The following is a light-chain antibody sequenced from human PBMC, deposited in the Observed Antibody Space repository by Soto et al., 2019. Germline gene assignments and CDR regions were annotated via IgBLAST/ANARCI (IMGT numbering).Light chain of an antibody. CDR3: QQYGSSPLT. CDR2: GAS. J-gene: IGKJ4*01. CDR1: QSVSSSY. Sequence: EIVLTQSPGTLSLSPGERATLSCRDSQSVSSSYLAWYQQKPGQAPRILIYGASSRATGIPDRFSGSWSGTDCTLTISRLEPEDVAVYYCQQYGSSPLTFGGGTKVDI. V-gene: IGKV3-20*01.